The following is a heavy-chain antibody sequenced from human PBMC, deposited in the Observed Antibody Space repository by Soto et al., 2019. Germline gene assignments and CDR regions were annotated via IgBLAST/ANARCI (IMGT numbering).Heavy chain of an antibody. CDR1: GGTFSSYA. J-gene: IGHJ6*02. CDR3: ARDCSSTSCSRKYYYYYGMDV. D-gene: IGHD2-2*01. CDR2: IIPIFGTA. Sequence: SVKVSCKASGGTFSSYAISWVRQAPGQGLEWMGGIIPIFGTANYAQKFQGRVTITADESTSTAYMELSSLRAEDTAVYYCARDCSSTSCSRKYYYYYGMDVWGQGTTVTVSS. V-gene: IGHV1-69*13.